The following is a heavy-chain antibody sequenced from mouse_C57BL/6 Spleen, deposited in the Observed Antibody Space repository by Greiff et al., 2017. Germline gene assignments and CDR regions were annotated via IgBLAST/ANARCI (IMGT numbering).Heavy chain of an antibody. D-gene: IGHD4-1*01. J-gene: IGHJ1*03. Sequence: VQLQQSGAELARPGASVKLSCKASGYTFTSYGISWVKQRTGPGLELIGEIYPRSGNTYSNEKFKGKATLTADKSSSTAYMELRSLTSEDYAVYFCARGTGTPYFDVWGTGTTVTVSS. CDR3: ARGTGTPYFDV. V-gene: IGHV1-81*01. CDR1: GYTFTSYG. CDR2: IYPRSGNT.